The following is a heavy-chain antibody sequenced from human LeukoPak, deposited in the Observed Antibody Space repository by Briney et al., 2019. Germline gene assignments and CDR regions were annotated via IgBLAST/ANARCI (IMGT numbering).Heavy chain of an antibody. V-gene: IGHV3-33*01. J-gene: IGHJ4*02. Sequence: GRSLRLSCAASGFTFSSFGMHWVRQAPGKGLEWLAVIWYDGSNKYYADSVKGRFTISRDNSKNTLYLQVNSLRAEDTAVYYCARDHPDYWGQGTLVTVSS. CDR1: GFTFSSFG. CDR2: IWYDGSNK. CDR3: ARDHPDY.